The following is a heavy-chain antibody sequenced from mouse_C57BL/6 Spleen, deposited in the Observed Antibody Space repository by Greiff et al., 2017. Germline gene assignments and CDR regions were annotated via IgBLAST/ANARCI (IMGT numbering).Heavy chain of an antibody. CDR3: ARDYSNAMYY. CDR2: INPYNGGT. J-gene: IGHJ4*01. Sequence: EVQLQQSGPVLVKPGASVKMSCKASGYTFTDYYMNWVKQSHGKSLEWIGVINPYNGGTSYNQKFKGKATLTVDKSSSTAYMELNSLTSEDSAVYYCARDYSNAMYYWGQGTSVTVSS. D-gene: IGHD2-5*01. CDR1: GYTFTDYY. V-gene: IGHV1-19*01.